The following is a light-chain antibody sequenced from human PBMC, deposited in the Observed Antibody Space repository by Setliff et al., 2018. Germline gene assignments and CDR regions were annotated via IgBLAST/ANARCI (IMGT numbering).Light chain of an antibody. J-gene: IGLJ1*01. CDR3: CSYAGSYTSLYV. Sequence: SALTQPRSVSGSPGQSVTISCTGTSSDVGGYKYVSWYQQHPGKAPKLMIYDVSKRPSGVPDRFSGSKSGNTASLTISGLQAEDEADYYCCSYAGSYTSLYVFGTGTKVTVL. CDR2: DVS. CDR1: SSDVGGYKY. V-gene: IGLV2-11*01.